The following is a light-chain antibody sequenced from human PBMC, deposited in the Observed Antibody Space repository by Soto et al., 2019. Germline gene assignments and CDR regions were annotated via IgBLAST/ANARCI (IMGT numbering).Light chain of an antibody. J-gene: IGLJ1*01. Sequence: QPVPTQSASVPAAIGQAIGISCSGNSSDVGSSNLLSWYQHHPGKAPTPIIYAGTTRPSGVSGRFSGSMSGNTASLTISGLHSEDQAEYYCCSFARGSTAYGFRAGXEVPVL. CDR1: SSDVGSSNL. CDR2: AGT. V-gene: IGLV2-23*01. CDR3: CSFARGSTAYG.